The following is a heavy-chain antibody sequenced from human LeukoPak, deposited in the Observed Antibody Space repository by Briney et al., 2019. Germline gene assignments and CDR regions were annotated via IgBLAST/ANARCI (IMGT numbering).Heavy chain of an antibody. Sequence: GASVKVSCKASGGTFSSYAISWVRQAPGQGLEWMGRIIPIFGIANYAQKFQGRVTITADKSTSTAYMELSSLRSEDTAVYYCARAAPEGYQIDYWGLGTLVTVSS. D-gene: IGHD3-16*02. CDR3: ARAAPEGYQIDY. J-gene: IGHJ4*02. V-gene: IGHV1-69*04. CDR1: GGTFSSYA. CDR2: IIPIFGIA.